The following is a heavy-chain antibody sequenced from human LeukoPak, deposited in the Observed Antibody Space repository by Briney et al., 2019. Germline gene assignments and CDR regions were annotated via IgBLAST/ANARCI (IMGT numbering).Heavy chain of an antibody. CDR1: VGSISSYY. J-gene: IGHJ3*02. D-gene: IGHD6-19*01. CDR2: IYYSGST. V-gene: IGHV4-59*01. CDR3: ARGGSGWYFLKANPAFDI. Sequence: SETLSLTCTFSVGSISSYYWSWIRQPPGKGLEWIGYIYYSGSTNYNPSLKSRVTISVDTSKNQFSLKLSSVTAADTAVYYCARGGSGWYFLKANPAFDIWGQGTMVTVSS.